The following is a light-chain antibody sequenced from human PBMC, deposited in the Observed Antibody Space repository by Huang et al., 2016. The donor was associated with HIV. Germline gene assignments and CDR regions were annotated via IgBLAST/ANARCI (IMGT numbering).Light chain of an antibody. J-gene: IGKJ1*01. CDR3: QQAKSFPRT. CDR2: GAS. Sequence: DIQMTQSPSSVSASVGDRVTITCRASQGISSWLAWYQQKPGKAPKLLIYGASSLQSGVPSRFSGRGSRTDSTLSIHSRQPEDVATYYCQQAKSFPRTFGQGTKVEI. V-gene: IGKV1-12*01. CDR1: QGISSW.